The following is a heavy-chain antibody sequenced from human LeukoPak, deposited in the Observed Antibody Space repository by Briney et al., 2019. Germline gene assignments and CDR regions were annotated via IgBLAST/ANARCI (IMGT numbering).Heavy chain of an antibody. J-gene: IGHJ4*02. V-gene: IGHV3-11*01. D-gene: IGHD3-16*02. CDR3: ATRGTYHDY. Sequence: GGSLRLSCAASGFTSSDYHMSWIRQAPGKGLEWVSYMSNSGTTVYHADSVKGRFTISRDNAKKSLYLQMNSLRAEDTAVYYCATRGTYHDYWGQGTLVTVSS. CDR1: GFTSSDYH. CDR2: MSNSGTTV.